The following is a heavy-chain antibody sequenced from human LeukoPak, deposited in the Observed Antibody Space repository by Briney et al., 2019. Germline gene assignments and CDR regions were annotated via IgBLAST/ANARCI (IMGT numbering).Heavy chain of an antibody. CDR2: INPSDGAT. Sequence: GASVKVSCKASGYTFTMYYIHWVRQAPGQGLEWMGMINPSDGATTYAQRFQGRVTMTRDMSTTTVYMDLRSLRSEDTAVYLWARGPRGGPSGCFGGLFASYYTYYYMDVWGRGTTVTVSS. V-gene: IGHV1-46*01. D-gene: IGHD3-10*01. CDR3: ARGPRGGPSGCFGGLFASYYTYYYMDV. J-gene: IGHJ6*03. CDR1: GYTFTMYY.